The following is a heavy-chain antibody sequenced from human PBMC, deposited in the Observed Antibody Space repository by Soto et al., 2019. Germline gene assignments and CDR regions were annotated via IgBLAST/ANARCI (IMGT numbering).Heavy chain of an antibody. CDR1: GYTLTELS. Sequence: QVQLVQSGAEVKKPGASVKVSCKVSGYTLTELSMHWVRQAPGKGLEWMGGFDPEDGETIYAQKFQGRVTMPEDTSTATAYMELSSLRSEDTAVYYCATALGELSFYYYYGMDVWGQGTTVTVSS. V-gene: IGHV1-24*01. J-gene: IGHJ6*02. D-gene: IGHD3-16*02. CDR3: ATALGELSFYYYYGMDV. CDR2: FDPEDGET.